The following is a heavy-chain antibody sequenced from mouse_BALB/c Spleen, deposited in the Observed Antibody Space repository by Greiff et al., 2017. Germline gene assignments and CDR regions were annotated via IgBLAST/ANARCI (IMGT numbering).Heavy chain of an antibody. J-gene: IGHJ2*01. D-gene: IGHD2-3*01. CDR3: TRGWLLGFDY. V-gene: IGHV1S81*02. CDR2: INPSNGGT. Sequence: AQLQQSGAELVKPGASVKLSCKASGYTFTSYYMYWVKQRPGQGLEWIGGINPSNGGTNFNEKFKSKATLTVDKSSSTAYMQLSSLTSEDSAVYYCTRGWLLGFDYWGQGTTLTVSS. CDR1: GYTFTSYY.